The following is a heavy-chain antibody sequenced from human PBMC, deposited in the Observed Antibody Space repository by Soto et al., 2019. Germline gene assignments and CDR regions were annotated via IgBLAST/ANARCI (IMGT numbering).Heavy chain of an antibody. Sequence: PXGTLYLTCAVSGGFTSTNNWWSCVRQPPGKGLEWIGDAYHSGSTKYNPSLKSRVSISVDKSKNQISLKLTSATAADTAVYYCARNPPSSYYGGSGTFDYWGQGTLVTVSS. V-gene: IGHV4-4*02. CDR2: AYHSGST. J-gene: IGHJ4*02. CDR1: GGFTSTNNW. CDR3: ARNPPSSYYGGSGTFDY. D-gene: IGHD3-10*01.